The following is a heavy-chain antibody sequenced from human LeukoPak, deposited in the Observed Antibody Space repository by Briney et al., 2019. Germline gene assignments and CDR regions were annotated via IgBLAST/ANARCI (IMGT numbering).Heavy chain of an antibody. J-gene: IGHJ4*02. Sequence: GGSLRLSCAASGFTFSSYTMNWVRQAPGKGLEWVSSISSSSSYIYYAESVKGRFTMSRDNAKNSLYLQMNSLRAEDTAVYYCARATTYDILTGYFDYWGQGALVTVSS. V-gene: IGHV3-21*01. CDR1: GFTFSSYT. CDR3: ARATTYDILTGYFDY. CDR2: ISSSSSYI. D-gene: IGHD3-9*01.